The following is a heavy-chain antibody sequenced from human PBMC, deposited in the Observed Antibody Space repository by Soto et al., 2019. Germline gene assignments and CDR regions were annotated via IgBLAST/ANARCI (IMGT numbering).Heavy chain of an antibody. D-gene: IGHD3-22*01. CDR3: AKNPGYYYDSTGYHFDY. J-gene: IGHJ4*02. V-gene: IGHV3-23*01. CDR2: ISYGGGTA. CDR1: EFTFSNYA. Sequence: GGSLSLSCAASEFTFSNYAMSWVRQAPGKGLEWVSAISYGGGTAYYADSVKGRFTISRDNSKNTLYLQMNSLRAEDTAVYYCAKNPGYYYDSTGYHFDYWGQGTLVTVSS.